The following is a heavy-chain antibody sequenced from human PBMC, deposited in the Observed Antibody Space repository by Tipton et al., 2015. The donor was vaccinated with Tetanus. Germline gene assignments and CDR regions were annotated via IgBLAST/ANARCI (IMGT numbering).Heavy chain of an antibody. CDR2: INHSGST. D-gene: IGHD2-2*01. CDR3: ARGRVDGIVVVPAAMSSSGLLLDY. Sequence: TLSLTCAVYGGSFSGYYWSWIRQPPGKGLEWIGEINHSGSTNYNPSLKSRFTISVDTSKNQFSLKLSSVTAADTAVYYCARGRVDGIVVVPAAMSSSGLLLDYWGQGTLVTVSS. J-gene: IGHJ4*02. CDR1: GGSFSGYY. V-gene: IGHV4-34*01.